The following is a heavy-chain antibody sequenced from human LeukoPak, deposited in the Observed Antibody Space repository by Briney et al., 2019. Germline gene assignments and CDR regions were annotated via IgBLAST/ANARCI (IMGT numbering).Heavy chain of an antibody. J-gene: IGHJ4*02. Sequence: QPGGSLRLSCAASGFTFSSYGLHWVRQAPGKGLEWVAVIWSDGSDKYYADSVKGRFTISRDNSKNTLYLQMNSLRADDTALYYCARHHYYFDHWGQGTLVTVSS. CDR1: GFTFSSYG. CDR3: ARHHYYFDH. CDR2: IWSDGSDK. V-gene: IGHV3-33*01.